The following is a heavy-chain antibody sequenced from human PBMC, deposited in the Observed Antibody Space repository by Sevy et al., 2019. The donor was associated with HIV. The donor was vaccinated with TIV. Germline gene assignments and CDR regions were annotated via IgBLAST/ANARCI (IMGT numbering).Heavy chain of an antibody. Sequence: GGSLRLSCAASGFTFSNYGMHWVRQAPGKGLEWVAVISYDGSNKYYADSVKGRFTISRDNSKNTLYLQMYSLRAEDTAVYYCTKDRALRQWLAFFDYWGQGTLVTVSS. V-gene: IGHV3-30*18. CDR2: ISYDGSNK. CDR3: TKDRALRQWLAFFDY. CDR1: GFTFSNYG. J-gene: IGHJ4*02. D-gene: IGHD6-19*01.